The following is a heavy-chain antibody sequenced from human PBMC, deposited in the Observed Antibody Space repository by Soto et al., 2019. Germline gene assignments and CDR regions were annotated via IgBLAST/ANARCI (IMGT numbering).Heavy chain of an antibody. V-gene: IGHV2-5*02. Sequence: KESGPTLVKPTQTLTLTCTFSGFSLSTSGVGVGWIRQPPGKALEWPAIIYWDDEKRYSPSLKTRLTVTKDTSKNQVVLTMTNVDPVDTATYYCAHRAYFDSGKQFDYWGQGTLVSVSS. CDR3: AHRAYFDSGKQFDY. CDR1: GFSLSTSGVG. J-gene: IGHJ4*02. CDR2: IYWDDEK. D-gene: IGHD3-10*01.